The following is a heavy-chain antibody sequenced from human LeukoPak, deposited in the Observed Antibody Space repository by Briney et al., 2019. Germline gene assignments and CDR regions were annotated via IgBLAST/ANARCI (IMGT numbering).Heavy chain of an antibody. CDR2: ISSSSSTI. CDR1: GFTFSSYS. Sequence: PGGSLRLSCAASGFTFSSYSMNWVRQAPGKGLEWVSYISSSSSTIYYADSVKGRFTISRDNAKNSLYLQMNSLRAEDTALYYCAKDRLTTVTTGDAFDIWGQGTMVTVSS. CDR3: AKDRLTTVTTGDAFDI. V-gene: IGHV3-48*04. D-gene: IGHD4-17*01. J-gene: IGHJ3*02.